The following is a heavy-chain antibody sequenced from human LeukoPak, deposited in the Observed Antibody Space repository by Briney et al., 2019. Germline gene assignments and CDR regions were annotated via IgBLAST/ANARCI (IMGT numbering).Heavy chain of an antibody. CDR3: AKETSRGWYTFDY. V-gene: IGHV3-53*01. D-gene: IGHD6-19*01. CDR2: IYSGGST. J-gene: IGHJ4*02. Sequence: GGSLRLSCAASVVTVSSNYMRWVRQAPGKGLEWVSVIYSGGSTYYADSVKGRFTISRDNSKNTLYLQTQTRRRADTAVYYCAKETSRGWYTFDYWGQGTLVTVSS. CDR1: VVTVSSNY.